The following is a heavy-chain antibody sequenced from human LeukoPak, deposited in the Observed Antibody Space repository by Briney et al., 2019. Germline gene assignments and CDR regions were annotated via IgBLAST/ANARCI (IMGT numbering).Heavy chain of an antibody. J-gene: IGHJ4*02. CDR1: GFTFSSYS. CDR3: ARARTVVDSIPDY. Sequence: GGSLRLSCAASGFTFSSYSMNWVRQAPGEGLEWVSSTSSSSSYIYYADSVKGRFTISRDNAKNSLYLQMNSLRAEDTAVYYCARARTVVDSIPDYWGQGTLVTVSS. CDR2: TSSSSSYI. D-gene: IGHD4-23*01. V-gene: IGHV3-21*01.